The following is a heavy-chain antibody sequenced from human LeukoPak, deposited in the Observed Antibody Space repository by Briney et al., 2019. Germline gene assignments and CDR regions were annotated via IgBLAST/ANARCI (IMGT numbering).Heavy chain of an antibody. Sequence: SETLSLTCTVSGGSISSNTYYWGWIRQPPGKGLEWIGSIYYSGSTYYNPSLKSRVTISVDTSKNQFSLKLSPVTAADTAVYYCPRTRYYYNSRSYGAPYYFDYWGQGTLVTVSS. V-gene: IGHV4-39*01. D-gene: IGHD3-10*01. CDR2: IYYSGST. J-gene: IGHJ4*02. CDR1: GGSISSNTYY. CDR3: PRTRYYYNSRSYGAPYYFDY.